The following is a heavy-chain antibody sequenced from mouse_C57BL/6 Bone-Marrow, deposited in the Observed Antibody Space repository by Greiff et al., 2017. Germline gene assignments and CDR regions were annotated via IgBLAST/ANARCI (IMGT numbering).Heavy chain of an antibody. V-gene: IGHV1-69*01. CDR2: IDPSDSYP. CDR1: GYTFTSYW. CDR3: ASHSYYYAMDY. Sequence: QVQLQQPGAELVMPGASVKLSCKASGYTFTSYWMHWVKQRPGQGLEWIGEIDPSDSYPNYNQKFKGKSTLTVDKSSSTAYMQLSSLTSEDSAVYYCASHSYYYAMDYWGQGTSVTVSS. J-gene: IGHJ4*01.